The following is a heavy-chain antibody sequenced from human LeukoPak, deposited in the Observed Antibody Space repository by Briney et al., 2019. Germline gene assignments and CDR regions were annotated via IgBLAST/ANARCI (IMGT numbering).Heavy chain of an antibody. CDR3: AKDFGIGYYYDSSDWALDI. CDR2: ISGSGRSQ. CDR1: GFTFSSYA. V-gene: IGHV3-23*01. J-gene: IGHJ3*02. D-gene: IGHD3-22*01. Sequence: GGSLRLSCAASGFTFSSYAMRWVRQAPGKGLEGGSAISGSGRSQSYAASVKGRFTISRDSSKNTLYLQMNSLRAEDTAVYYCAKDFGIGYYYDSSDWALDIWGQGTMVTVSS.